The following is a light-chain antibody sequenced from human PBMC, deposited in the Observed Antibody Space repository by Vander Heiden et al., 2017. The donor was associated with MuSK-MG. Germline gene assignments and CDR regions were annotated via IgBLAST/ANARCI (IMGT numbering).Light chain of an antibody. V-gene: IGLV3-21*03. Sequence: SSVLTQPPPVSVAPVMSARITCGGNNSGSKSVHWYQQKPGQAPVLVVYDDSDRPSGIPERFSGSNSGNTATLTISRVEAGDEADYYCQVWDSSSDHVVFGGGTKLTVL. CDR2: DDS. CDR1: NSGSKS. J-gene: IGLJ2*01. CDR3: QVWDSSSDHVV.